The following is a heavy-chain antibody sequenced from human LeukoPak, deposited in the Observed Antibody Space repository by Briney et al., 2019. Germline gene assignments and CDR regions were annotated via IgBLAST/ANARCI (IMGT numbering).Heavy chain of an antibody. Sequence: TSETLSLTCTVSGGSISSYYWSWIRQPPGKGLEWLWYIYYSGSTNYNPFPKSRVTISVDTSKNQFSLKLSSVTAADTAVYYCAREARSGIADDYWGKGTLVTVSS. CDR2: IYYSGST. CDR3: AREARSGIADDY. V-gene: IGHV4-59*12. J-gene: IGHJ4*02. D-gene: IGHD6-13*01. CDR1: GGSISSYY.